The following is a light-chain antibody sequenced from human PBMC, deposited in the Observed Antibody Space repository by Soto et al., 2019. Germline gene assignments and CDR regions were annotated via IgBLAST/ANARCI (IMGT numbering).Light chain of an antibody. J-gene: IGLJ2*01. V-gene: IGLV1-40*01. CDR2: DNS. Sequence: QSVLTQPPSVSGAPGQRVTISCTGSRSNFEAGYGVHWYQSLPGTAPKLLIYDNSSRPSGVPDRFSGSKSGTSASLAITGLQADDEADYYCQSYDSSVTAVVFGGGTKLTVL. CDR1: RSNFEAGYG. CDR3: QSYDSSVTAVV.